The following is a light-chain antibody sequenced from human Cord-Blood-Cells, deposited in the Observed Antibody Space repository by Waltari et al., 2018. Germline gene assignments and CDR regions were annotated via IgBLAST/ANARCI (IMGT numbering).Light chain of an antibody. J-gene: IGLJ3*02. CDR3: CSYAGSYTWV. V-gene: IGLV2-11*01. Sequence: QSALTQPRSVSGSPGQSVTISCTGTSRDVGGYNYVSWSQQHPGKAPKLRIYVFSNRPSGVPDRFSGSKSGSTASLTISGLQAEDEADYYCCSYAGSYTWVFGGGTKLTVL. CDR1: SRDVGGYNY. CDR2: VFS.